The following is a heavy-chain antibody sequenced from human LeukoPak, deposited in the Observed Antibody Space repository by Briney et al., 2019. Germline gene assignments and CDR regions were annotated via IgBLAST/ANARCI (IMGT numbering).Heavy chain of an antibody. J-gene: IGHJ4*02. CDR2: IIPIFGTA. CDR1: GYTFTSYA. D-gene: IGHD2-2*01. CDR3: ARDGQYGSLYYFDY. Sequence: SVKVSCKASGYTFTSYAMHWVRQAPGQGLEWMGGIIPIFGTANYAQKFQGRVTITADESTSTAYMELSSLRSEDTAVYYCARDGQYGSLYYFDYWGQGTLVTVSS. V-gene: IGHV1-69*13.